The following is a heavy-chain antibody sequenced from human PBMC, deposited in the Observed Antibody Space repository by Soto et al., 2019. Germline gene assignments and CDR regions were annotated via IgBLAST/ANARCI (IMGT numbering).Heavy chain of an antibody. CDR1: GGSISSGGYS. D-gene: IGHD6-6*01. J-gene: IGHJ6*02. Sequence: SETLSLTCAVSGGSISSGGYSWSWIRQPPGKGLEWIGYIYHSGSTYYNPSLKSRVTISVDRSKNQFSLKLSSVTAADTAVYYCARVKQLVRGDYYYYGMDVWGQGTTVTVSS. CDR3: ARVKQLVRGDYYYYGMDV. V-gene: IGHV4-30-2*01. CDR2: IYHSGST.